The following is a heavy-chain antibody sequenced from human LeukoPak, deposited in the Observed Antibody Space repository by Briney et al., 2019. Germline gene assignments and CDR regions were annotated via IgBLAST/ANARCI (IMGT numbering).Heavy chain of an antibody. CDR2: ISFDGSNK. CDR3: ARGRYFSPYYFDY. CDR1: GFSFSNYA. V-gene: IGHV3-30-3*01. J-gene: IGHJ4*02. D-gene: IGHD2/OR15-2a*01. Sequence: GGSLRLSCAASGFSFSNYAMHWVRQAPGKGLEWVAVISFDGSNKYYADSVNGRFTISRDNSKNTLYLQINSLRAEDTAVYSCARGRYFSPYYFDYWGQGTLVTVSS.